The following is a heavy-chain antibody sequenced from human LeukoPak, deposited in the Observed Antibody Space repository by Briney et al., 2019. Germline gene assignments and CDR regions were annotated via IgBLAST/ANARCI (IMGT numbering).Heavy chain of an antibody. V-gene: IGHV3-7*03. D-gene: IGHD2-8*02. Sequence: PGGSLRLSCVASGFTFSDYYMSWVRQAPGKGLEWVANIKRDGTETHYVDSVRGRFTVSRDNTRNSVYLQLNSLRAEDTAIYYCATYRQVLLPFESWGQGTLVTVSS. CDR1: GFTFSDYY. CDR3: ATYRQVLLPFES. CDR2: IKRDGTET. J-gene: IGHJ4*02.